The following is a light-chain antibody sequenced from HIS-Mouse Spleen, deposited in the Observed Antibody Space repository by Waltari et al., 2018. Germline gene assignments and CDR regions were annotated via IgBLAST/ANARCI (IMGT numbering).Light chain of an antibody. CDR3: QQYDNLLSLT. CDR1: QDISNY. V-gene: IGKV1-33*01. J-gene: IGKJ4*01. Sequence: DIQMTQSPSSLSASVGYRVTITCQASQDISNYLNWYQQKTGKAPKLLIYDASNLETGVPSRFSGSGSGTDFTFTISSLQPEDIATYYCQQYDNLLSLTFGGGTKVEIK. CDR2: DAS.